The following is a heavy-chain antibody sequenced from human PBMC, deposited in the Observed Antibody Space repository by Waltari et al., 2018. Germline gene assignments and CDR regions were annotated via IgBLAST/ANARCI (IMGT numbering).Heavy chain of an antibody. CDR2: VNVGVGST. J-gene: IGHJ4*02. Sequence: QVQVLQSGAEVKKPGASVKISCQVSGYHVTNFAVNWVRLAPGQKFEWLGWVNVGVGSTKTSQKFNDRLTFTKDTSATTVYMELRGLTSQDTAVYYCATRHLLQGLVETAYWGQGTQVNVST. V-gene: IGHV1-3*01. CDR1: GYHVTNFA. CDR3: ATRHLLQGLVETAY. D-gene: IGHD1-26*01.